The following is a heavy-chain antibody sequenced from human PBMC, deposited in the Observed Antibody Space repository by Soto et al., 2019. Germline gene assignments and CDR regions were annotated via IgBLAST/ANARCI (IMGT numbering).Heavy chain of an antibody. J-gene: IGHJ5*02. V-gene: IGHV4-34*01. Sequence: SETLSLTCTVSGGSIRSYYCSWIRQPPGKGLEWIGEIYHSGSTNYNPSLKSRVTISVDKSQNQFSLNVYSVTAADTAVYYCARHEGWTGPDQWGQGTLVTVSS. CDR1: GGSIRSYY. CDR2: IYHSGST. CDR3: ARHEGWTGPDQ. D-gene: IGHD2-8*02.